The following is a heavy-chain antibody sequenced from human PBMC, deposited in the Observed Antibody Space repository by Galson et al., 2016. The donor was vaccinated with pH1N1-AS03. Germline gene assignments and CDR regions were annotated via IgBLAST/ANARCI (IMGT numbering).Heavy chain of an antibody. J-gene: IGHJ6*02. D-gene: IGHD3-3*01. CDR3: ARQQDGRGSGLEWLFWYGMDV. Sequence: QSGAEVTKPGESLKISCKVSGYTFSNHWIGWVRQMPGKGLEWMGIIYPADSSTTYSPSFQGQVTISADQSISTAYLQWSSLRASDTAVYFCARQQDGRGSGLEWLFWYGMDVWGQGTTVIVSS. V-gene: IGHV5-51*01. CDR2: IYPADSST. CDR1: GYTFSNHW.